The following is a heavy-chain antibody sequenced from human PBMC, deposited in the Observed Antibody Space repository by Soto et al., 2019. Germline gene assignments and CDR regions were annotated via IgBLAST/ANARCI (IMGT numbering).Heavy chain of an antibody. Sequence: SETLSLTCGVSGDSISNDEYSWSRIRQPPGRGLEWLGYIYHTGSTYYIPSLESRLTMSLDRSKNHFSLRLTSVTAADTAVYYCARILVPDNWFDPWGQGVLVTVSS. CDR3: ARILVPDNWFDP. CDR2: IYHTGST. V-gene: IGHV4-30-2*01. CDR1: GDSISNDEYS. D-gene: IGHD2-15*01. J-gene: IGHJ5*02.